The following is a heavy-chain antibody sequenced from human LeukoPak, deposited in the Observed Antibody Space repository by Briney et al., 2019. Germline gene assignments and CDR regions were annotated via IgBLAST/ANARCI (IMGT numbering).Heavy chain of an antibody. J-gene: IGHJ4*02. V-gene: IGHV1-2*02. CDR3: AKDDISQLRVGELSPWGVFDY. D-gene: IGHD3-16*02. CDR1: GYTFTGYY. Sequence: ASVKVSCKASGYTFTGYYMHWVRQAPGQGLEWMGWINPNSGGTNYAQKFQGRVTMTRDTSISTAYMELSSLRSDDTAVYYCAKDDISQLRVGELSPWGVFDYWGQGTLVTVSS. CDR2: INPNSGGT.